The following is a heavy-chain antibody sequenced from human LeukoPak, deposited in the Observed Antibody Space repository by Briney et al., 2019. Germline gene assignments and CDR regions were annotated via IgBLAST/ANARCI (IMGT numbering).Heavy chain of an antibody. CDR1: GGSISSYY. CDR2: IYYSGST. V-gene: IGHV4-59*01. Sequence: SETLSLTCTVSGGSISSYYWSWIRQPPGKGLEWIGYIYYSGSTNYNPSLKSRVTISVDTSKNQFSLKLSSVTAADTAVYYCARLRSGASPNWFDPWGQGTLVTVSS. J-gene: IGHJ5*02. CDR3: ARLRSGASPNWFDP. D-gene: IGHD3-10*01.